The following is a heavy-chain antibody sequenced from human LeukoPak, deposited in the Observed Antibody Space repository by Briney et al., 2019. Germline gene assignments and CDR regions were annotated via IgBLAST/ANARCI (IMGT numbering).Heavy chain of an antibody. J-gene: IGHJ4*02. D-gene: IGHD3-22*01. CDR2: IYYGGST. Sequence: PSETLSLTCTVSGGSISSSSYYWGWIRQPPGKGLEWIGSIYYGGSTYYNPSLKSRVTISVDTSKNQFSLKLSSVTAADTAVYYCARLLYYYDSSGYTYYFDYWGQGTLVTVSS. CDR1: GGSISSSSYY. CDR3: ARLLYYYDSSGYTYYFDY. V-gene: IGHV4-39*01.